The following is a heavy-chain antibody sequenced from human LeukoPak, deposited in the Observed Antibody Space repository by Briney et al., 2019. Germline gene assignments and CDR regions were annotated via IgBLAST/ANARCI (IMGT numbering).Heavy chain of an antibody. CDR2: MIHTGSI. Sequence: PSETLSLTCAVFGGSFSDYSWNWIRQPPGKGLEWIGEMIHTGSINYNPSLKSRVTISVDTSKNQFSLILTSVTAADTAVYYCARGERYFNGVCFYWGQGTLVTVSS. D-gene: IGHD2-8*01. CDR3: ARGERYFNGVCFY. J-gene: IGHJ4*02. CDR1: GGSFSDYS. V-gene: IGHV4-34*01.